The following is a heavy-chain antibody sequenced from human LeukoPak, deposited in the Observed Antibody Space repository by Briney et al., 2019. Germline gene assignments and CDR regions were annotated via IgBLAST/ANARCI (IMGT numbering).Heavy chain of an antibody. D-gene: IGHD3-10*01. CDR1: GGSISSYY. CDR3: ARRSGTTLGHWFDP. J-gene: IGHJ5*02. Sequence: SETLPLTCTVSGGSISSYYWSWIRQPPGKGLEWIGYIYYSGSTNYNPSLKSRVTISVDTSKNQFSLKLSSVTAADTAVYYCARRSGTTLGHWFDPWGQGTLVTVSS. V-gene: IGHV4-59*08. CDR2: IYYSGST.